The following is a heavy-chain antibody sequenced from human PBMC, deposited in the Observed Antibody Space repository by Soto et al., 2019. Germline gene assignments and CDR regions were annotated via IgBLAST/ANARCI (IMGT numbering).Heavy chain of an antibody. D-gene: IGHD2-15*01. CDR2: IGTAGDT. V-gene: IGHV3-13*01. CDR1: GFTFSGFN. CDR3: ARGQEVGAHFFDS. Sequence: GGSLRLSCEASGFTFSGFNMHWVRQPTGKGLEWVSTIGTAGDTYYAVSVKGRFTISRDNAKNSLSLQMNSLRAGDTAVYFCARGQEVGAHFFDSWGQGTQVTVSS. J-gene: IGHJ4*02.